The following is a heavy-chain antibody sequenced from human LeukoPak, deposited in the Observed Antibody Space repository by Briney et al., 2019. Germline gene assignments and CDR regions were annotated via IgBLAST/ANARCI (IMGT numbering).Heavy chain of an antibody. D-gene: IGHD3-3*01. CDR2: INHSGST. CDR1: GGSFSGYY. Sequence: SETLSLTCAVYGGSFSGYYWSWIRQPPGKGLEWIGEINHSGSTYYNPSLKSRVTISVDTSKNQFSLKLSSVTAADTAVYYCARQVALEWLLYKGEFDYWGQRTLVTVSS. CDR3: ARQVALEWLLYKGEFDY. V-gene: IGHV4-34*01. J-gene: IGHJ4*02.